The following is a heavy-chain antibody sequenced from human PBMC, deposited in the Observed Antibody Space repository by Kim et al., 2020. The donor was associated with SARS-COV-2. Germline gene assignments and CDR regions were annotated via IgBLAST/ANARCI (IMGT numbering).Heavy chain of an antibody. V-gene: IGHV4-39*07. Sequence: YTPSLKSRVTISVDTSKSQFSLKLRSVTAADTAVYYCAREGTMVRGVIFIWGQGTLVTVSS. D-gene: IGHD3-10*01. CDR3: AREGTMVRGVIFI. J-gene: IGHJ4*02.